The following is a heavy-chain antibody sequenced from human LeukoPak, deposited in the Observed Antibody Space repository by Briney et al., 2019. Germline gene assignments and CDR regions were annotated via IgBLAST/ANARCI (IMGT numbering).Heavy chain of an antibody. Sequence: GGSLRLSCAASGFTFSSYGMHWVRQAPGKGLEWVAVIWYDGSNKYYADSVKGRFTISRDNSKNTLYLQMNSLRAEDTAVYYCASYKGSDYYEDYWGQGTLVTVSS. CDR2: IWYDGSNK. CDR3: ASYKGSDYYEDY. J-gene: IGHJ4*02. D-gene: IGHD3-22*01. V-gene: IGHV3-33*01. CDR1: GFTFSSYG.